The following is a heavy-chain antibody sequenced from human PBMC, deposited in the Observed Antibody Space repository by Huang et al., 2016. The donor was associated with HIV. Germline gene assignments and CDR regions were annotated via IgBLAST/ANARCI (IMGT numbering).Heavy chain of an antibody. Sequence: EVQLVQSGAEMKRPGESLKISCKVSGYSFTRQWIGWVRQMPGKGPEWMGIIYPGDSDVKESPTFQGQVTISADNSISTAYLQWKSLKVSDTAMYFCARPPTYSDDGGYYIDAFGVWGRGTMVTVS. V-gene: IGHV5-51*03. CDR3: ARPPTYSDDGGYYIDAFGV. J-gene: IGHJ3*01. CDR1: GYSFTRQW. CDR2: IYPGDSDV. D-gene: IGHD2-21*02.